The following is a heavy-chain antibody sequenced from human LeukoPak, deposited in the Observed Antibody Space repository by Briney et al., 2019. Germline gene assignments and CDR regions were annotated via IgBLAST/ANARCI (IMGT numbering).Heavy chain of an antibody. CDR3: ARDFPYYDILTHDY. J-gene: IGHJ4*02. CDR2: ISYDGSNK. D-gene: IGHD3-9*01. V-gene: IGHV3-30-3*01. CDR1: GFTFSSYA. Sequence: GGSLRLSCAASGFTFSSYAMHWVRQAPGKGLEWVAVISYDGSNKYYADSVKGRFTISRDNAKNSLYLQMNSLRAEDTAVYYCARDFPYYDILTHDYWGQGTLVTVSS.